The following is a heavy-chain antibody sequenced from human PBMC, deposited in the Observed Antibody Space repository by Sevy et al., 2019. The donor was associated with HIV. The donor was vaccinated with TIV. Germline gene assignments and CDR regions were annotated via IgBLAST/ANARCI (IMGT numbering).Heavy chain of an antibody. J-gene: IGHJ3*02. CDR1: GFTFSSYA. D-gene: IGHD6-13*01. CDR2: ISGSGINT. Sequence: GESLKISCAASGFTFSSYAMNWVRQAPGKGLEWVSTISGSGINTYYGISVRGRFTISRDNSKNSLYLQMNSLRAEDTAVYYCAKKRSYSSTWADAFDIWGQGTMVTVSS. V-gene: IGHV3-23*01. CDR3: AKKRSYSSTWADAFDI.